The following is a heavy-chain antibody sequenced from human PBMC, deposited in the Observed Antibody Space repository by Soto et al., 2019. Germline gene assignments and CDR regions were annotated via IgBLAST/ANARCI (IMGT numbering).Heavy chain of an antibody. V-gene: IGHV3-11*01. Sequence: QVQLVESGGGLVKPGGSLRLSCAASGFSFSDFYMTWIRLAPGRGLEWLSYISSSGATTYYADSVKGRFTISRDNARNSLYLQMNSLRAEDTAVYYCARIGRDGYKFDYWGQGTLVIVSS. CDR2: ISSSGATT. CDR3: ARIGRDGYKFDY. D-gene: IGHD5-12*01. J-gene: IGHJ4*02. CDR1: GFSFSDFY.